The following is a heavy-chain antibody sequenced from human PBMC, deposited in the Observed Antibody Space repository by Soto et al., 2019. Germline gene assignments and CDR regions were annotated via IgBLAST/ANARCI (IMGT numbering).Heavy chain of an antibody. Sequence: SETLSPTCTVSGGSISSYYWSWIRQPAGRGLEWIGRIYTSGSTNYNPSLKSRVTMSVDTSKNQFSLKLSSVTAADTAVYYCARDLFRLSRSPADYWGQGTLVTVSS. J-gene: IGHJ4*02. V-gene: IGHV4-4*07. CDR1: GGSISSYY. CDR2: IYTSGST. CDR3: ARDLFRLSRSPADY. D-gene: IGHD3-3*01.